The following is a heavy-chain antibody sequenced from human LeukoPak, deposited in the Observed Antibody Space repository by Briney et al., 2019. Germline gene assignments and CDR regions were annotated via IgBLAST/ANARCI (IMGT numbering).Heavy chain of an antibody. D-gene: IGHD1-26*01. CDR2: INPSGGRT. J-gene: IGHJ4*02. V-gene: IGHV1-46*01. Sequence: ASVKVSCKASGYTFTNYYMHWVRQAPGQGREGMGIINPSGGRTAYAQRFQGRVTVTSDMSTSTVYMELSSLTSEDTAVYYCARTSLVRDTTSYYMGPFDYWGQGALVTVSS. CDR1: GYTFTNYY. CDR3: ARTSLVRDTTSYYMGPFDY.